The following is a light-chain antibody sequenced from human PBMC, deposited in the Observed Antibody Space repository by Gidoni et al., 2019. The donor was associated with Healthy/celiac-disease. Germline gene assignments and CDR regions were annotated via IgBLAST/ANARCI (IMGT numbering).Light chain of an antibody. CDR1: QSISSY. Sequence: DIQMTQSPSSLSASVGDRVTITCRASQSISSYLNWYQQKPGKAPKLLIYAASSLQRGVPSRFSGSGSGTDFTLTISSLQPEDFATYYCQQSYSTPGFTFGPGTKVDIK. CDR3: QQSYSTPGFT. V-gene: IGKV1-39*01. CDR2: AAS. J-gene: IGKJ3*01.